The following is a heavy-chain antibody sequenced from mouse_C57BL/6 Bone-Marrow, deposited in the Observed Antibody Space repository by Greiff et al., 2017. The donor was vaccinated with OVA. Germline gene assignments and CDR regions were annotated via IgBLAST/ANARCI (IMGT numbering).Heavy chain of an antibody. J-gene: IGHJ4*01. CDR2: ISDGGSYT. CDR1: GFTFSSYA. D-gene: IGHD3-2*02. Sequence: EVKVVESGGGLVKPGGSLKLSCAASGFTFSSYAMSWVRQTPEKRLEWVATISDGGSYTYYPDNVKGRFTISRDNAKNNLYLQMSHLKSEDTAMYYCARDPSSGRRSMDYWGQGTSVTVSS. CDR3: ARDPSSGRRSMDY. V-gene: IGHV5-4*01.